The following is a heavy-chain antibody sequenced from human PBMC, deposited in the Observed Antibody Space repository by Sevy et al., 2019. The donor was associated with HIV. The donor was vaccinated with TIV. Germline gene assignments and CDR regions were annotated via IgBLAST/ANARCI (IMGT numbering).Heavy chain of an antibody. Sequence: SETLSLTCTVSGGSISRYYWSWIRQPPGKGLEWIGYIYYSGSTNYTPSLKSRATISVDTSKNLFSLKLGSVTAADTAVYYCARGQAAAGTFSWGPERPYYYYGMDVWGQGTTVTVSS. J-gene: IGHJ6*02. D-gene: IGHD6-13*01. CDR1: GGSISRYY. CDR3: ARGQAAAGTFSWGPERPYYYYGMDV. V-gene: IGHV4-59*01. CDR2: IYYSGST.